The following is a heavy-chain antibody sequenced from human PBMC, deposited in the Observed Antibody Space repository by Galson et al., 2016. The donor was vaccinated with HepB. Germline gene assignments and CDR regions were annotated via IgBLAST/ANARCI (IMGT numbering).Heavy chain of an antibody. CDR3: TKASGSDYYFDY. J-gene: IGHJ4*02. D-gene: IGHD1-26*01. V-gene: IGHV3-43D*03. CDR1: GFTFDDFV. CDR2: INWDGSAT. Sequence: SLRLSCAASGFTFDDFVIHWVRQAPGKGPEWVALINWDGSATFYADSVKGRFTISRDNSKNSLYLQMNSLTPDDTALYYCTKASGSDYYFDYWGQGTPVTVSS.